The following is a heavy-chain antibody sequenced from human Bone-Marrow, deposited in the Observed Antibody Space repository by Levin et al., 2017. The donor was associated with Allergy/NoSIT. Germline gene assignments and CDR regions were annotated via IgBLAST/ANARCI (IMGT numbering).Heavy chain of an antibody. CDR2: IIPVFNKA. CDR3: ARGRVDQLGYCGTTTCPEGFDI. V-gene: IGHV1-69*06. D-gene: IGHD2-2*01. CDR1: GGTFNSHG. J-gene: IGHJ3*02. Sequence: SVKISCKASGGTFNSHGVSWVRQAPGLGLEWVGGIIPVFNKANSAQKFQDRVSITADKSTNTVYMDLGSLTSEDTAIYYCARGRVDQLGYCGTTTCPEGFDIWGQGTMVTVSS.